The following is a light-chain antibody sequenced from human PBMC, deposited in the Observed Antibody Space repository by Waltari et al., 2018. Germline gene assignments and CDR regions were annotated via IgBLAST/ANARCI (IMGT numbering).Light chain of an antibody. CDR3: QSYDSINHGV. Sequence: NFMLTQTHSVSESPGTTVTIPCTSSGGDSGRNCEQWYQQRPGSAPTTVIYEDNQRPSGVPDRFSGSIDSSSNSASLTISGLKTEDEADYYCQSYDSINHGVFGGGTKLTVL. CDR2: EDN. J-gene: IGLJ3*02. CDR1: GGDSGRNC. V-gene: IGLV6-57*04.